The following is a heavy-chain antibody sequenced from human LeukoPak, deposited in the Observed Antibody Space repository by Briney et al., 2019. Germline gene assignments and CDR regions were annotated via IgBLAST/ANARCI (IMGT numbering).Heavy chain of an antibody. J-gene: IGHJ4*02. Sequence: SVKVSCKASGGTFRSYAISWVRQAPGQGLGWMGGIIPIFGTANYTQKFRGGGTITPDESPSTAYMELRSLRSEDTAVYYCARGYVEVPAAIGGFDYWGQGTLVTVSS. CDR3: ARGYVEVPAAIGGFDY. CDR1: GGTFRSYA. V-gene: IGHV1-69*01. CDR2: IIPIFGTA. D-gene: IGHD2-2*02.